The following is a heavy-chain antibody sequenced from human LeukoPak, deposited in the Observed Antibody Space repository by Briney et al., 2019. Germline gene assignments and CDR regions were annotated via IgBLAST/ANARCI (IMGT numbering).Heavy chain of an antibody. V-gene: IGHV3-21*01. CDR3: ARGAPRGLGELSLSAHNFDY. J-gene: IGHJ4*02. D-gene: IGHD3-16*02. CDR2: ISSSSSYI. CDR1: GFTFSSYS. Sequence: GGSLRLSCAASGFTFSSYSMNWVCQAPGKGLEWVSSISSSSSYIYYADSVKGRFTISRDNAKNSLYLQMNSLRAEDTAVYYCARGAPRGLGELSLSAHNFDYWGQGTLVTVSS.